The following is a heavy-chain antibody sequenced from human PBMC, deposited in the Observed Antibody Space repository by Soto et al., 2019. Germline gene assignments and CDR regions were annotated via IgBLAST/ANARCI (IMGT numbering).Heavy chain of an antibody. V-gene: IGHV5-51*01. D-gene: IGHD2-21*01. CDR1: GYSFTHRW. Sequence: PGESLKISCQASGYSFTHRWISGGRQMRGKGLEWLGVTYPLDSYTKYSPSFEGQVTTSVDKTVNTASLLLKRLKAADTAIYFCARVIVPRSSTMGGMDVWGQGTTVTVSS. CDR3: ARVIVPRSSTMGGMDV. CDR2: TYPLDSYT. J-gene: IGHJ6*02.